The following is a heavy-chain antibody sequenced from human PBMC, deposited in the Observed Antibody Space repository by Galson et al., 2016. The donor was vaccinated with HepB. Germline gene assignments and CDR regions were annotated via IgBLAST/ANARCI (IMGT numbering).Heavy chain of an antibody. CDR3: ARAQWQHLFDY. Sequence: SLRLSCAASGFTFSSHWMSWVRQAPGKGLEWVATIKKDGSEPYYVDSVKGRFTISRDNAKNSLFLQMNSLRAEDTAVYYCARAQWQHLFDYWGQGTLVTDSS. CDR2: IKKDGSEP. CDR1: GFTFSSHW. D-gene: IGHD6-13*01. J-gene: IGHJ4*02. V-gene: IGHV3-7*03.